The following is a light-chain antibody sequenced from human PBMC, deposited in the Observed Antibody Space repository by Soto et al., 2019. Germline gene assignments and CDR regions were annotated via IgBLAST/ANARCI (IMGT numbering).Light chain of an antibody. CDR1: SGHSSYI. J-gene: IGLJ3*02. CDR2: LEGSGSY. Sequence: QSVLTQSSSASASLGSSVKFTCTLSSGHSSYIIAWHQQQPGKAPRYLMKLEGSGSYNKGSGVPDRFSGSSSGADRYLTISNLQFEDEADYYCETWDSNIWVFSGGTKLTVL. V-gene: IGLV4-60*02. CDR3: ETWDSNIWV.